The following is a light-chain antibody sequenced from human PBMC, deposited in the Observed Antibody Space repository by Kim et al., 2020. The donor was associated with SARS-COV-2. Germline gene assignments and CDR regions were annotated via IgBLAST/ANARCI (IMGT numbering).Light chain of an antibody. J-gene: IGLJ2*01. CDR1: RSNSGSNP. CDR2: SNS. CDR3: AAWDESLDGFLV. V-gene: IGLV1-44*01. Sequence: QSDITSLSGSRSNSGSNPGNWYQHVPGTAPKLLIYSNSDRPSGVPDRFTASKSDTSAALAISGLQSEDETTYYCAAWDESLDGFLVFGGGTQLTVL.